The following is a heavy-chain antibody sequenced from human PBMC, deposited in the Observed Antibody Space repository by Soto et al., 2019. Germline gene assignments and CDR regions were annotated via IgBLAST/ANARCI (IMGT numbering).Heavy chain of an antibody. CDR2: TYHSGST. Sequence: SETLSLTCAVSGASISSGGHSWSWIRQPPGKGLEWIGYTYHSGSTYYNPSLKNRVTISVDRSKNQFSLKLSSVTAADTAVYYCARGDDDSYYHYWYFDFWGRGTLVTVSS. D-gene: IGHD4-4*01. J-gene: IGHJ2*01. V-gene: IGHV4-30-2*01. CDR3: ARGDDDSYYHYWYFDF. CDR1: GASISSGGHS.